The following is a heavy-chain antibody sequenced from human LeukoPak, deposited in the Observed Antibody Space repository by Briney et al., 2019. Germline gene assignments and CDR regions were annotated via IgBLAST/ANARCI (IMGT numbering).Heavy chain of an antibody. CDR3: ARHDLDCSSTSCPLYYFDY. D-gene: IGHD2-2*01. CDR1: GGSFSGYY. V-gene: IGHV4-34*01. CDR2: INHSGST. Sequence: SETLSLTCAVYGGSFSGYYWSWIRQPPGKGLEWIGEINHSGSTNYNPSLKSRVTISVDTSKNQFSLKLSSVTAADTAVYYCARHDLDCSSTSCPLYYFDYWGQGTLVTVSS. J-gene: IGHJ4*02.